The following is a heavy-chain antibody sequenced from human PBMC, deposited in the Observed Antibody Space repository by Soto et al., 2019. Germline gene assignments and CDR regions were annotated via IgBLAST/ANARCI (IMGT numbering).Heavy chain of an antibody. CDR3: AKVQDYGGNSYYYYGMDV. J-gene: IGHJ6*02. Sequence: SETLSLTCTVSGGSISSGCYYWSWIRQHPGKGLEWIGYIYYSGGTYYNPSLKSRVTISVDTSKNQFSLKLSSVTAADTAVYYCAKVQDYGGNSYYYYGMDVWGQGTTVTVSS. D-gene: IGHD4-17*01. V-gene: IGHV4-31*03. CDR1: GGSISSGCYY. CDR2: IYYSGGT.